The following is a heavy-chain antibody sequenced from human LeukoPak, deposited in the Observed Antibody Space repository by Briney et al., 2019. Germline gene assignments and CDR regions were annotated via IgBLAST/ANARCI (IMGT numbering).Heavy chain of an antibody. CDR3: ARGEVVTAIREYFNHYFDY. Sequence: GRSLRLSCAASGFTFSSYAMHWVRQAPGKGLEWVAVISYDGSNKYYADSVKGRFTISRDNSENTLYLQMNSLRAEDTAVYYCARGEVVTAIREYFNHYFDYWGQGTLVTVSS. D-gene: IGHD2-21*02. CDR1: GFTFSSYA. J-gene: IGHJ4*02. CDR2: ISYDGSNK. V-gene: IGHV3-30*01.